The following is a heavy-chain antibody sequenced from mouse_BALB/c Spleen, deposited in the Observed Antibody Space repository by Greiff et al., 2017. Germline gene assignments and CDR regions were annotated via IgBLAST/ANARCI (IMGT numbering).Heavy chain of an antibody. CDR3: ARQGSYYGNYEDAMDY. V-gene: IGHV5-6*01. CDR2: ISSGVSYT. J-gene: IGHJ4*01. Sequence: EVNVVESGGDLVKPGGSLKLSCAASGFTFSSYGMSWVRQTPDKRLEWVATISSGVSYTYYPDSVKGRFTISRDNAKNTLYLQMSSLKSEDTAMYYCARQGSYYGNYEDAMDYWGQGTSVTVSS. D-gene: IGHD2-10*01. CDR1: GFTFSSYG.